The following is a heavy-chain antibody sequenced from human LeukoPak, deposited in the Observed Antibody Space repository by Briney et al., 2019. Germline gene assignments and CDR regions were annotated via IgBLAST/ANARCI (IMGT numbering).Heavy chain of an antibody. J-gene: IGHJ6*03. D-gene: IGHD5-12*01. V-gene: IGHV4-38-2*02. CDR3: ARERKLRSGDYYYYMDV. CDR2: FYHSGST. CDR1: GYSISSGYY. Sequence: PSETLSLTCTVSGYSISSGYYWGWIRQPPGKGLEWIESFYHSGSTYYNPSLKRRVTISIDTSKNQFSLKLSSVTAADTAVYYCARERKLRSGDYYYYMDVWGKGTTVTVSS.